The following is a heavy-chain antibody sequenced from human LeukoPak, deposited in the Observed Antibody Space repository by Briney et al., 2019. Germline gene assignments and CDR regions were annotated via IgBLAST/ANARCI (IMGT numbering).Heavy chain of an antibody. V-gene: IGHV4-59*12. Sequence: PSETLSLTCTVSGASISDYYWSWIRQPPGKGLEWIGFFSNSGTTNYNPSLKSRVTMSVDTSKNQSSLKLSSVTAADTAVYYCARGSNWGDYWGQGTLVTVSS. CDR2: FSNSGTT. D-gene: IGHD7-27*01. CDR3: ARGSNWGDY. CDR1: GASISDYY. J-gene: IGHJ4*02.